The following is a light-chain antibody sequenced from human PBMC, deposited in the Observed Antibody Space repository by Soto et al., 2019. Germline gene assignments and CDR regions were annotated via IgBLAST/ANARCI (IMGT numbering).Light chain of an antibody. J-gene: IGKJ3*01. V-gene: IGKV1D-12*01. Sequence: DIQMTQSPSFVSASVGDRVTPTCRASQYISTWLAWYQQRLGEAPRLLIFSASTLKNGIPARFSGSGSGTDFTLTISGLQPEDFATYYCQQGRTSPFSFGPGTKV. CDR1: QYISTW. CDR2: SAS. CDR3: QQGRTSPFS.